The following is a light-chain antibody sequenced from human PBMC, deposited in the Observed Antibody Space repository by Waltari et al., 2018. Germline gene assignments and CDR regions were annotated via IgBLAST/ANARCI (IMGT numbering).Light chain of an antibody. V-gene: IGKV1-12*01. CDR2: SAS. J-gene: IGKJ2*01. CDR1: QNIGSW. Sequence: DIQMTQSPSFVSAFVGDRVTISCRASQNIGSWLAWYQQKPGQAPKLLIYSASSLQSGVPSRFSGTGSGTDFTLTISSLQPEDFATYYCQQFDNLVYTFGQGTKLEIK. CDR3: QQFDNLVYT.